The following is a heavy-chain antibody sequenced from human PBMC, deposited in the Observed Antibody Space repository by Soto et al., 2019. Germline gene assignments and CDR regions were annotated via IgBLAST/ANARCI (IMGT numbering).Heavy chain of an antibody. V-gene: IGHV4-31*03. CDR2: IYYSGST. Sequence: SETLSLTCTVSGGSISSGDYYWSWIRQHPGKGLEWIGYIYYSGSTYYNPSLKSRVTISVDTSKNQFSLKLSSVTAADTAVSYCARGEGYSSSDVWGKGTTVTVSS. CDR3: ARGEGYSSSDV. D-gene: IGHD6-13*01. CDR1: GGSISSGDYY. J-gene: IGHJ6*04.